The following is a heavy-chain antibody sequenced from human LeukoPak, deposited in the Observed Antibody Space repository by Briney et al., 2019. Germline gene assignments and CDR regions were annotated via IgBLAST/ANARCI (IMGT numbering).Heavy chain of an antibody. D-gene: IGHD2-21*02. CDR2: IIPILGIA. J-gene: IGHJ3*02. CDR1: GGTFSSYA. Sequence: GSSVKVSCKASGGTFSSYAISWVRQAPGQGLEWMGRIIPILGIANYAQKFQGRVTITADKSTSTAYMELSSLRSEDTAVYYCASGLGYCGGDCYRSDAFDIWGQGTMVTVSS. CDR3: ASGLGYCGGDCYRSDAFDI. V-gene: IGHV1-69*04.